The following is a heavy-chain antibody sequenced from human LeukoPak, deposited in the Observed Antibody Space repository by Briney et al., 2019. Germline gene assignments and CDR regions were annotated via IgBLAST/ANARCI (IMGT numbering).Heavy chain of an antibody. CDR3: AKPPEVGATVGYFDY. CDR1: GFPFSSYA. D-gene: IGHD1-26*01. J-gene: IGHJ4*02. V-gene: IGHV3-23*01. Sequence: KAGGSLRLSCEASGFPFSSYAMTWVRQAPGKGLEWVSSIGSDGKTHYSESVKGRFVISRDNSKNTLYLRMNSLRAEDTAVYYCAKPPEVGATVGYFDYWGQGTLVTVSS. CDR2: IGSDGKT.